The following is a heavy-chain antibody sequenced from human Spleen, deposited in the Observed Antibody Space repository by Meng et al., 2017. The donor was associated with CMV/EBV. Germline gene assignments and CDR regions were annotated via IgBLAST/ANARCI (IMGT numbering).Heavy chain of an antibody. CDR2: INYSGIT. CDR3: ARDHRRGDLRHWFFDL. V-gene: IGHV4-30-4*08. CDR1: SISSGDYY. J-gene: IGHJ2*01. D-gene: IGHD2-21*02. Sequence: SISSGDYYWSWIRRTPGQGLEWIGYINYSGITYYNPSLKSRVAISVDTSKKQFSLNLSSVTAADTAMYFCARDHRRGDLRHWFFDLWGRGTLVTVSS.